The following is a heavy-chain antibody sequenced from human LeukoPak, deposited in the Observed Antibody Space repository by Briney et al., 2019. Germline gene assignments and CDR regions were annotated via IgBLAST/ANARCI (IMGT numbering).Heavy chain of an antibody. CDR1: GGSISSGSYY. Sequence: SQTLSLTCTVSGGSISSGSYYWGWIRQPAGRGLEWIGRIYTSGSTNYNPSLKSRVTISVDTSKNQFSLQLNSVTPEDTAVYYCARTAFAVDYDSSGYQDYWGQGTLVTVSS. D-gene: IGHD3-22*01. V-gene: IGHV4-61*02. CDR2: IYTSGST. CDR3: ARTAFAVDYDSSGYQDY. J-gene: IGHJ4*02.